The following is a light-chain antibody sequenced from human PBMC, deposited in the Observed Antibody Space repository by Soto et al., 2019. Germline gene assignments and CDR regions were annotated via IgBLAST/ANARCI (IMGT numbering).Light chain of an antibody. CDR1: QSVSSSY. J-gene: IGKJ3*01. CDR3: QQYGRLTQH. Sequence: VLTLPPCTLSLSTFDIATLSFRASQSVSSSYLAWYQQKPGQAPRLLIYGASSRATGTPDRFSGSGSGTDFTLTISSLEPEDFAVYYCQQYGRLTQHFGAGTKVAIK. CDR2: GAS. V-gene: IGKV3-20*01.